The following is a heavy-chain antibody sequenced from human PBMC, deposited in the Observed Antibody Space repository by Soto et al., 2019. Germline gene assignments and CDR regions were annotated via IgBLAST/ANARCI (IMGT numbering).Heavy chain of an antibody. CDR1: GGSMSSYY. Sequence: SETLSLTCTVSGGSMSSYYWSWIRQSPGKGLEWIGYIFYSGSTNYNPSLKSRVTISVNTSQNQFSLKLSSVTAADTAVYYCARITIFGVVRGVAFDYWGQGTLVTV. CDR3: ARITIFGVVRGVAFDY. V-gene: IGHV4-59*01. J-gene: IGHJ4*02. D-gene: IGHD3-3*01. CDR2: IFYSGST.